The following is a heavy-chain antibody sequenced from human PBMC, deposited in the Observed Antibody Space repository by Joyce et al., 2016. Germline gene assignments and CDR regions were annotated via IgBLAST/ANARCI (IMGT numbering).Heavy chain of an antibody. CDR1: GGSFSNYF. D-gene: IGHD2-15*01. V-gene: IGHV4-34*02. CDR3: ARPVYCSVTTCSGPFQI. J-gene: IGHJ4*01. CDR2: IDDRGST. Sequence: QVHLQQWGAGLLKPSETLSLTCAVYGGSFSNYFWSWIRQPPGKGLEWIGEIDDRGSTKYNPSLKSRVIISIDTSKNQFSLKLSSVAAADKAVYYCARPVYCSVTTCSGPFQIWGQGSLVAVSS.